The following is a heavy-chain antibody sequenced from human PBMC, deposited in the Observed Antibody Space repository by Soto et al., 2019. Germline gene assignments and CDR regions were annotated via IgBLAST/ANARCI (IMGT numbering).Heavy chain of an antibody. CDR1: GYTFINYF. Sequence: QAQLLQCGAEVKKPGASVKVSCKASGYTFINYFIHWVRQAPGQRLEWIGIVDPSRGSADYAQKFQGRVTMTTDVSTRTVFMDLSSLRSEDTAVYYCARPLIGNTVDLWGQGTTVIVSS. CDR2: VDPSRGSA. J-gene: IGHJ3*01. D-gene: IGHD1-7*01. V-gene: IGHV1-46*01. CDR3: ARPLIGNTVDL.